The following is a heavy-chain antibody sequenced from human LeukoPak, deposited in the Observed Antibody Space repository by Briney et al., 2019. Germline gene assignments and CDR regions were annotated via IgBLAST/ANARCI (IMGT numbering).Heavy chain of an antibody. J-gene: IGHJ4*02. D-gene: IGHD3-22*01. CDR3: ARDVASSGSLEY. Sequence: PSEPLSLTCTVSGGSITSNSYYWGWIRQPPGKGLEWIASIYYSGSTYYNPSLKSRVTISVDTSKNQFSLKLSSVTAADTAVYYCARDVASSGSLEYWGQGTLVTVSS. V-gene: IGHV4-39*07. CDR2: IYYSGST. CDR1: GGSITSNSYY.